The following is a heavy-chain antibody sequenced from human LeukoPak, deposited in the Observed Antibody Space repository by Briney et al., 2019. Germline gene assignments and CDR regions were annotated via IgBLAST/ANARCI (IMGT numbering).Heavy chain of an antibody. CDR2: FSGTTST. V-gene: IGHV3-23*01. Sequence: GGSLRLSCAASGFTFTSFAMSWVRQAPGKGLEWVSTFSGTTSTYYADSVKGRVTISRDNSKNTLYLQTNSLRADDTAVYYCTKLKQWQPQRYFFEYWGQGALVTVAS. J-gene: IGHJ4*02. CDR1: GFTFTSFA. CDR3: TKLKQWQPQRYFFEY. D-gene: IGHD6-19*01.